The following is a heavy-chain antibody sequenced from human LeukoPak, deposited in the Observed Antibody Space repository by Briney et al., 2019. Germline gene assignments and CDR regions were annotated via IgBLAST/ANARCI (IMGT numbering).Heavy chain of an antibody. D-gene: IGHD2-21*02. Sequence: PSETLSLTCSVSGVSISTSNYYWSWIRQSPGKGLEWIGEINHSGSTYYNPSLKSRVTMSVDTSKNQFSLNLSSVTAADTAVYYCARLVTATHFDYWGQGTLVTVSS. CDR2: INHSGST. V-gene: IGHV4-39*07. CDR1: GVSISTSNYY. CDR3: ARLVTATHFDY. J-gene: IGHJ4*02.